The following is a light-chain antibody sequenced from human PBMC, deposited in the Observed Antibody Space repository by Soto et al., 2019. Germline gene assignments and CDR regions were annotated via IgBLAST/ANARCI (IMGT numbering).Light chain of an antibody. V-gene: IGLV2-11*01. J-gene: IGLJ1*01. CDR1: SIDVGGYDF. Sequence: ALTQPRSVSGSPGQSVAISCTGTSIDVGGYDFVSWHQQHPGKAPKLIIYNVNKRPSGVTDRFSGSKSGNTASLTISGLQAEDEADYYCCSFEDIYTYIFGTGTKVTAL. CDR3: CSFEDIYTYI. CDR2: NVN.